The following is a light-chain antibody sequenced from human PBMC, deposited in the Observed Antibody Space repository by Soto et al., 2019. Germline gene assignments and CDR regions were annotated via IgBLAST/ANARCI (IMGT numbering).Light chain of an antibody. CDR3: SSYTSSSTLV. CDR2: EVS. Sequence: QSVLAQPASVSGSPGQSITISCTGTSSDVGGYNYVSWYQQHPGKAPKLMIYEVSNRPSGVSNRFSASKSGNMASLTISGLQAEDEADYYCSSYTSSSTLVFGTGTKVTVL. V-gene: IGLV2-14*01. J-gene: IGLJ1*01. CDR1: SSDVGGYNY.